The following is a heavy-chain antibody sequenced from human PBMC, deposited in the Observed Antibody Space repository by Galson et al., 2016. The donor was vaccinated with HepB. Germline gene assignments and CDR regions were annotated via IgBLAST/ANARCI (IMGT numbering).Heavy chain of an antibody. CDR3: TRELGGARFDP. D-gene: IGHD3-10*01. V-gene: IGHV3-53*01. CDR2: IHSGGDT. J-gene: IGHJ5*02. CDR1: GFSVSNNY. Sequence: SLRLSCASSGFSVSNNYMSWVRLAPGKGLEWVSVIHSGGDTNYADSVKGRFTISRDNSKNTLYLQMNSLRAADTAVYYCTRELGGARFDPWGQGTLVTVSS.